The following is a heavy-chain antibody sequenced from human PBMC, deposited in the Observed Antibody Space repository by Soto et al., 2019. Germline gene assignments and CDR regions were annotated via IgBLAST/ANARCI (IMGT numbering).Heavy chain of an antibody. CDR3: ARDSEQQLPAYYFDY. CDR1: GFTFSNAW. D-gene: IGHD6-13*01. CDR2: ISYDGSNK. J-gene: IGHJ4*02. V-gene: IGHV3-30-3*01. Sequence: VQLVESGGGLVKPGGSLRLSCAASGFTFSNAWMSWVRQAPGKGLEWVAVISYDGSNKYYADSVKGRFTISRDNSKNTLYLQMNSLRAEDTAVYYCARDSEQQLPAYYFDYWGQGTLVTVSS.